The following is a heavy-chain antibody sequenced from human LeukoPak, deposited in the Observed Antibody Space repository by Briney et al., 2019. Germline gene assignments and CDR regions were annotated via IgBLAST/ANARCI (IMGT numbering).Heavy chain of an antibody. CDR1: GGSIRSGGYY. CDR2: IYYSGST. Sequence: KPSQTLSPTCTVSGGSIRSGGYYWSWIRQHPGKGLEWIGHIYYSGSTSYNPSLKSRVAISVDMSENHFSLKLTSVTAADTAVYYCARSPYDGGFGEFNGDYWGQGTLVTVSS. D-gene: IGHD3-10*01. CDR3: ARSPYDGGFGEFNGDY. V-gene: IGHV4-31*03. J-gene: IGHJ4*02.